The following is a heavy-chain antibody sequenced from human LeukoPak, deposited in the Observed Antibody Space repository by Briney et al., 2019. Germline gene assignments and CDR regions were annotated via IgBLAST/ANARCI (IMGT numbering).Heavy chain of an antibody. V-gene: IGHV3-7*01. CDR1: GFTFSSYW. CDR2: IKQDGSEK. D-gene: IGHD3-9*01. J-gene: IGHJ3*02. CDR3: ARDGRDYDILTGYYRNAFDI. Sequence: GGSLRLSCAASGFTFSSYWMSWVRQAPGKGLEWVANIKQDGSEKYYVDSVKGRFTISRDNAKNSLYLQMNSLRAEDTAVYYCARDGRDYDILTGYYRNAFDIWGQGTMVTVSS.